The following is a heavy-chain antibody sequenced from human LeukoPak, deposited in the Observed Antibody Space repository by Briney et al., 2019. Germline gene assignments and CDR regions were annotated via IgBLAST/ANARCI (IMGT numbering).Heavy chain of an antibody. D-gene: IGHD1-1*01. CDR1: GDSVSNDRYY. CDR2: IRYSGHT. Sequence: SETLSLTCTVSGDSVSNDRYYWTWIRQSPGKGLEWIAYIRYSGHTNYNPSLDTRVTISLDASKNQLSLRLYSVTAADTAMYYCARYNWNTWFDPWGQGALVTVSS. V-gene: IGHV4-61*01. J-gene: IGHJ5*02. CDR3: ARYNWNTWFDP.